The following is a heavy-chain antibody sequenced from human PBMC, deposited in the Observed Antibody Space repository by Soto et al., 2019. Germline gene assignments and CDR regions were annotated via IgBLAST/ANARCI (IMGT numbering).Heavy chain of an antibody. CDR3: ARAGGYCSGVNCLYWYFDL. CDR1: GGSIRSGDYY. V-gene: IGHV4-30-4*01. D-gene: IGHD2-15*01. CDR2: IYFSGTT. Sequence: QVQLQASGPGLVKPSQTLSLTCNVSGGSIRSGDYYWAWIRQPPGKGLEWIGYIYFSGTTFYNPSLKSRVATSVDTSQNQSSLKLTSVTAADTAMYYCARAGGYCSGVNCLYWYFDLWGRGTLATVSS. J-gene: IGHJ2*01.